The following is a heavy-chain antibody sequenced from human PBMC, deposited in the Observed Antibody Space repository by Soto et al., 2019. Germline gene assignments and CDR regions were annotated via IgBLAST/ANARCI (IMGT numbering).Heavy chain of an antibody. D-gene: IGHD2-15*01. CDR3: ARLEPGYCSGGSCQSYYYYGMDV. CDR2: IIPIFGTA. V-gene: IGHV1-69*01. Sequence: QVQLVQSGAEVKKPGSSVKVSCKASGGTFSSYAISWVRQAPGQGLEWMGGIIPIFGTANYAQKFQGRVTITADESKSTADMELSSLRSEDTAVYYCARLEPGYCSGGSCQSYYYYGMDVCGQGTTVTVSS. CDR1: GGTFSSYA. J-gene: IGHJ6*02.